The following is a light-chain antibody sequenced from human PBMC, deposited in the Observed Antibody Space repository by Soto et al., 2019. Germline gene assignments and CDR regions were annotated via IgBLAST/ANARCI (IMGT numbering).Light chain of an antibody. J-gene: IGKJ2*01. CDR2: WAS. CDR1: QSVLYSSNNKNY. Sequence: DIVMTQSPDSLAVSLGERATINCKSSQSVLYSSNNKNYLAWYQQKPGQPTKLLIYWASTRDSGVPDRFSGSGSGTDFTLTISSLQAEDVAVYYCQQYYSTPRTFGQGPKLEIK. V-gene: IGKV4-1*01. CDR3: QQYYSTPRT.